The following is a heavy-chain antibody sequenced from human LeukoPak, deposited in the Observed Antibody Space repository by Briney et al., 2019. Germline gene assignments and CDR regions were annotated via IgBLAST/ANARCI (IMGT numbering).Heavy chain of an antibody. J-gene: IGHJ4*02. Sequence: GGSLRLSCAASGFTFNTYELNWVRQAPGKGLEWLAHISNSGDTIHYATSVEDRFTISRDNAKNSVYLQMNSLRAEDTAVYYCATFTPVAGNFDYWGQGTLVTVSS. D-gene: IGHD6-19*01. CDR2: ISNSGDTI. CDR3: ATFTPVAGNFDY. CDR1: GFTFNTYE. V-gene: IGHV3-48*03.